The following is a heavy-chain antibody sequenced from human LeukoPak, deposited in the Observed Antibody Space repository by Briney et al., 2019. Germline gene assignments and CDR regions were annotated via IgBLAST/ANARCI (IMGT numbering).Heavy chain of an antibody. CDR3: TTDFRGTNPFAY. J-gene: IGHJ4*02. V-gene: IGHV3-15*01. D-gene: IGHD3-10*01. CDR1: GFAFTNAW. CDR2: IRSVVDGGIT. Sequence: GGSLRLSCAVSGFAFTNAWMSWVRQAPGKGLEWVGRIRSVVDGGITDYAAPVKGRFTISRDDSKTTLYLQLNSLKTEDTAVYYCTTDFRGTNPFAYWGQGTLVTVSS.